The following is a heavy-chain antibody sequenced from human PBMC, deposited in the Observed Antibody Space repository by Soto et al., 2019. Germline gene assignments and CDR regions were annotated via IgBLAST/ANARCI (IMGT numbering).Heavy chain of an antibody. CDR2: IYPSLST. J-gene: IGHJ4*02. CDR1: GGSISSSNW. CDR3: AYCSGGSCLY. Sequence: QVQLQESGPGLVKPSGTLSLTCAVSGGSISSSNWWSGVRPPPGKGLVWIGDIYPSLSTNYNPSLTHRVPISVDESKSQFSLKLSSVTAADTAVYYCAYCSGGSCLYWGQGTLVTVSS. D-gene: IGHD2-15*01. V-gene: IGHV4-4*02.